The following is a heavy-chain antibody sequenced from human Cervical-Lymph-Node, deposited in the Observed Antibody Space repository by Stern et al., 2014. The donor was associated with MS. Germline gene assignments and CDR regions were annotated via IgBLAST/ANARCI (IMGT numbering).Heavy chain of an antibody. V-gene: IGHV1-69*06. CDR2: IISIFGTA. Sequence: QVQLVQSGAEAQKPGASVKVSCKASGGTFSSYAISWVRKAPGQGLEWMGGIISIFGTANYAQKFQGRVTITADKFTSTAYMELSSLKSEYTAVYYCARERDDHYYFDYWGQGTLVTVSS. CDR1: GGTFSSYA. D-gene: IGHD5-24*01. CDR3: ARERDDHYYFDY. J-gene: IGHJ4*02.